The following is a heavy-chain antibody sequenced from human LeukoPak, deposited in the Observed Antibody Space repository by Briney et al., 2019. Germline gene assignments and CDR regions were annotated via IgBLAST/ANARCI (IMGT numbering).Heavy chain of an antibody. V-gene: IGHV4-38-2*02. D-gene: IGHD6-13*01. CDR1: GYSISSGYY. J-gene: IGHJ4*02. CDR3: ARDLISSS. CDR2: IYHSGST. Sequence: PSETLSLTCTVSGYSISSGYYWGWIRQPPGKGLEWIGSIYHSGSTYYNPSLKSRVTISVDTSKNQFSLKLSSVTAADTAVYYCARDLISSSWGQGTLVTVSS.